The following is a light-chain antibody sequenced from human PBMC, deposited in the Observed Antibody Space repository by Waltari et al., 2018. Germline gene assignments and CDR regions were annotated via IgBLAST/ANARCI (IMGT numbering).Light chain of an antibody. CDR3: ATWDGSLTAWV. CDR1: TSNIGRNY. J-gene: IGLJ3*02. Sequence: QSVLTQPPSASGTPGQRVTISCSGSTSNIGRNYVYWYQQFPGTAPKLLVYRNNERPSGVPDRISGSKSGPSASLAISGLRSEDEADYYCATWDGSLTAWVFGGGTKVTVL. CDR2: RNN. V-gene: IGLV1-47*01.